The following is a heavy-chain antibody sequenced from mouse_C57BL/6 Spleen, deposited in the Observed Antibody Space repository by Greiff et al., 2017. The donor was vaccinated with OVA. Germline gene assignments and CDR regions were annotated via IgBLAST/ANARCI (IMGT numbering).Heavy chain of an antibody. CDR1: GFTFSSYA. CDR3: ARDRGYYYGSSYGFAY. V-gene: IGHV5-4*01. J-gene: IGHJ3*01. D-gene: IGHD1-1*01. Sequence: DVKLVESGGGLVKPGGSLKLSCAASGFTFSSYAMSWVRQTPEKRLEWVATISDGGSYTYYPDNVKGRFTISRDNAKNNLYLQMSHLKSEDTAMYYCARDRGYYYGSSYGFAYWGQGTLVTVSA. CDR2: ISDGGSYT.